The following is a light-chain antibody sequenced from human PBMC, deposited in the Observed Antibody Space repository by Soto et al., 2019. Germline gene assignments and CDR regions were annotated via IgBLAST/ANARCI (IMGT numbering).Light chain of an antibody. CDR2: SNN. Sequence: QSVLTQPPSASGTPGQRVTISCSGSNSNVGNNTVNWYQQLPGTAPKLLIESNNERPSGVPDRFSGSKSGNTASLTVSGLQAEDEGDYYCCSYGGGNNFYVFGTGTKLTVL. V-gene: IGLV1-44*01. J-gene: IGLJ1*01. CDR1: NSNVGNNT. CDR3: CSYGGGNNFYV.